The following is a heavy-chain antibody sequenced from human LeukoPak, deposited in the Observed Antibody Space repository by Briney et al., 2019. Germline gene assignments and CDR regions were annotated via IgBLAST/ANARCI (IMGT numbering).Heavy chain of an antibody. CDR2: ITSSSSTI. CDR1: GFTFSIYE. V-gene: IGHV3-48*03. Sequence: GGSLRLSCAASGFTFSIYEMIWVRQAPGKGLEWVSYITSSSSTIYYADSVKGRFTISRDNAKNSLYLQMNSLRDEDTAVYYCASRYGGKVHSFDYWGQGTLVTVSS. D-gene: IGHD4-23*01. CDR3: ASRYGGKVHSFDY. J-gene: IGHJ4*02.